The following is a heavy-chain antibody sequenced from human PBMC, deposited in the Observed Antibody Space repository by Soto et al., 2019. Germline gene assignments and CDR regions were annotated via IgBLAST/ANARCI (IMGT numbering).Heavy chain of an antibody. CDR3: AKDGFGAPPDH. Sequence: EVQLLESGGGLVQPGGSLRLSCAASGFTFSNYAMSWVRHAPGKGLEYVSFIASSGDNTYYTDSVNGRFTISRDNSKNTLYLQMSSLRVEDTAEYYCAKDGFGAPPDHWGQGTLVTVSS. V-gene: IGHV3-23*01. CDR2: IASSGDNT. CDR1: GFTFSNYA. D-gene: IGHD3-10*01. J-gene: IGHJ4*02.